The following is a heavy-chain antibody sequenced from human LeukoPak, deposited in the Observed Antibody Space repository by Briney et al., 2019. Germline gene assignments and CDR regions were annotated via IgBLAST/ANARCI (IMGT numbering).Heavy chain of an antibody. CDR1: GFTFSYYS. J-gene: IGHJ6*03. CDR2: ISSSSSLI. CDR3: AKVDRGDYSSSPVPYYNYYMNV. D-gene: IGHD6-13*01. V-gene: IGHV3-21*01. Sequence: GGSLRLSCAASGFTFSYYSMNWVRQAPGRGLEWVSCISSSSSLIFYSDSVRGRFTISRDNAKNLLYLRMNSLRVEDTAVYYCAKVDRGDYSSSPVPYYNYYMNVWGKGTTVTVSS.